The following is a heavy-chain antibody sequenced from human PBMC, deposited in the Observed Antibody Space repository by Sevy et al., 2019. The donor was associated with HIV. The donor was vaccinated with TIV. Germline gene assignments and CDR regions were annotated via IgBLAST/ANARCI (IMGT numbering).Heavy chain of an antibody. Sequence: GGSLRLSCAASGFTFSSYVMHWVRQAPGKGLEWVALIWYDGTFKYYADSVKGRFTISRDNSKDTLFLQMNSLTPEDTAVYYCARGGGYCGGDCYSIDYWGQGALVTVSS. CDR3: ARGGGYCGGDCYSIDY. V-gene: IGHV3-33*08. J-gene: IGHJ4*02. CDR1: GFTFSSYV. D-gene: IGHD2-21*02. CDR2: IWYDGTFK.